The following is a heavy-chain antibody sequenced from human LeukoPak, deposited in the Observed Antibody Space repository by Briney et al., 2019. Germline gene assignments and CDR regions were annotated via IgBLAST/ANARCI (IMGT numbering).Heavy chain of an antibody. J-gene: IGHJ3*02. Sequence: VASVTVSCTASGYTFTSYGISWVRQAPGQGLEWMGIINPSGGSTSYAQKFQGRVTMTRDTSTSTVYMELSSLRSEDTAVYYCARDGIAAAEDAFDIWGQGTMVTVSS. CDR3: ARDGIAAAEDAFDI. D-gene: IGHD6-13*01. V-gene: IGHV1-46*01. CDR2: INPSGGST. CDR1: GYTFTSYG.